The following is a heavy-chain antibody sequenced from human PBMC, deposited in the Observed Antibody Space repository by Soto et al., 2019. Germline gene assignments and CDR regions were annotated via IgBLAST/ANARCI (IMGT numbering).Heavy chain of an antibody. V-gene: IGHV1-18*01. CDR2: ISAHNGNT. CDR1: GYDFTTYG. CDR3: ASGSYGDY. Sequence: QVHLVQSGAEVKKPGASVKVSCKGSGYDFTTYGITWVRQAPGQGLEWMAWISAHNGNTDYAQKLQGRVTVTRDTATSTAYMELRTLRSDDTAVYYCASGSYGDYWGQGALVTVSS. D-gene: IGHD1-26*01. J-gene: IGHJ4*02.